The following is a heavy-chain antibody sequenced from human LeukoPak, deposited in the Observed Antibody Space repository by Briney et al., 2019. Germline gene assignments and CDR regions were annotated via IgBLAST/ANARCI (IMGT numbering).Heavy chain of an antibody. CDR3: ASQYSGSCFWFDP. J-gene: IGHJ5*02. CDR2: INHSGST. V-gene: IGHV4-34*01. CDR1: GGSFSGYY. Sequence: KPSETLSLTCAVYGGSFSGYYWSWIRQPPGKGLEWIGEINHSGSTNYNPSLKSRVTISVDTSKNQFSLKLSSVTAADTAVYYCASQYSGSCFWFDPWDQGTLVTVSS. D-gene: IGHD1-26*01.